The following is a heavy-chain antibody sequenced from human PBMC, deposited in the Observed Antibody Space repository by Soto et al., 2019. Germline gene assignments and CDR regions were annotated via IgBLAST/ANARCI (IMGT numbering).Heavy chain of an antibody. CDR2: ITSNSIYK. CDR1: GFTFSDYD. J-gene: IGHJ6*02. Sequence: EVQLVESGGGLVEPGGSLRLSCAASGFTFSDYDMTWVRQAPGKGLEWVSSITSNSIYKYSADSLKGRFTISRDNAKNTLFLQINSLRAEDTAVYYCARDLSGGNYYYHGLDVWGQGTTVTVSS. CDR3: ARDLSGGNYYYHGLDV. D-gene: IGHD1-26*01. V-gene: IGHV3-21*01.